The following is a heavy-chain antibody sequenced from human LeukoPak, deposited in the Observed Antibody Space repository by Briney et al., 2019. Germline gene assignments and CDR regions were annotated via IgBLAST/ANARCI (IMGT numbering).Heavy chain of an antibody. V-gene: IGHV1-2*02. Sequence: ASVKVSCKASGYTFTGYYMHWVRQAPGQGLEWMGWINPNSGGTNYAQKFQGRVTMTRDTSISTAYMELSRLRSDDTAVYYCARDNCSGGSCYVFDPLGQGTLVTVSS. CDR2: INPNSGGT. CDR1: GYTFTGYY. CDR3: ARDNCSGGSCYVFDP. D-gene: IGHD2-15*01. J-gene: IGHJ5*02.